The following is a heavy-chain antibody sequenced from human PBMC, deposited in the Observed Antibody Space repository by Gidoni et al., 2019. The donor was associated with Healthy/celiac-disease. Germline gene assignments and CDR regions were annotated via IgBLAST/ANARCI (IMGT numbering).Heavy chain of an antibody. CDR1: GFTFSSYA. Sequence: EVQLLASGGGLVQPGGSLILSCAASGFTFSSYAMSWVRQAPGKGLEWVSAISGSGGSTYYADSVKGRFTISRDNSKNTLYLQMNSLRAEDTAVYYCAKGDAYCGGDCYSGFDYWGQGTLVTVSS. D-gene: IGHD2-21*01. V-gene: IGHV3-23*01. CDR2: ISGSGGST. J-gene: IGHJ4*02. CDR3: AKGDAYCGGDCYSGFDY.